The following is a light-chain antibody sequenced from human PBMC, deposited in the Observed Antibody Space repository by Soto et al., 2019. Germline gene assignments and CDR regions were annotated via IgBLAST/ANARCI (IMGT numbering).Light chain of an antibody. J-gene: IGLJ1*01. CDR2: DVN. V-gene: IGLV2-11*01. CDR3: CSFAGSYTSYV. CDR1: SSGVGVSNY. Sequence: QSVLAQPRSVSGSPGQSVTISCTGTSSGVGVSNYVSWYRQHPGKAPKLMIFDVNKRPSEIPDRFSGSKSGNTASLTISGLQAEDEADYYCCSFAGSYTSYVFGTGTKVTVL.